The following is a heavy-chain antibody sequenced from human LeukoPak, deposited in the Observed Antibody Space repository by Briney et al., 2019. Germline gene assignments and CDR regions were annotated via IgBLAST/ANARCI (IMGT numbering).Heavy chain of an antibody. J-gene: IGHJ3*02. CDR2: IYYSGST. CDR1: GGSISSSSYY. V-gene: IGHV4-39*07. D-gene: IGHD2-8*01. CDR3: ASIKWYAAFDI. Sequence: PSETLSLTCTVSGGSISSSSYYWGWIRQPPGKGLEWIGSIYYSGSTYYNPSLKSRVTISVDTSKNQFSLKLSSVTAADTAVYYCASIKWYAAFDIWGQGTMVTVSS.